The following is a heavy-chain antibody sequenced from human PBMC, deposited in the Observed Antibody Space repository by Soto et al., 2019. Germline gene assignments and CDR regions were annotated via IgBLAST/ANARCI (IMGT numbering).Heavy chain of an antibody. J-gene: IGHJ6*02. CDR2: SNHSGST. D-gene: IGHD6-19*01. CDR3: ERGSSRGWYFYYGMNV. V-gene: IGHV4-34*01. CDR1: GGTFSGYY. Sequence: PSETLSLTCAVYGGTFSGYYWSWIRQPPGKGLEWIGESNHSGSTNYNPSLKSRVTISVDTSKNQFSLKLSSVTAADTAVYYCERGSSRGWYFYYGMNVWGQVTTVTASS.